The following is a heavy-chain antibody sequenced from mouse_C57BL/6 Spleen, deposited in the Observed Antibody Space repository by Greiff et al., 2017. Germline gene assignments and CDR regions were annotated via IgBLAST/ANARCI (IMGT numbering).Heavy chain of an antibody. V-gene: IGHV1-64*01. D-gene: IGHD1-1*01. J-gene: IGHJ2*01. CDR2: IHPNSGST. Sequence: QVQLQQPGAELVKPGASVKLSCKASGYTFTSYWMHWVKQRPGPGLEWIGMIHPNSGSTKYNEKFKSKATLTVDKSSSTAYMQLISLTSEDSSVYYCARGGTTGDYFDYWGQGTTLTVSS. CDR1: GYTFTSYW. CDR3: ARGGTTGDYFDY.